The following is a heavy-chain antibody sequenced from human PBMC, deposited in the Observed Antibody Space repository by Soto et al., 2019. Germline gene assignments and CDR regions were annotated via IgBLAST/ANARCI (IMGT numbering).Heavy chain of an antibody. CDR2: ISAYNGNT. CDR1: GYTFTSYG. J-gene: IGHJ6*02. CDR3: ARGTPYYDFWSGYYPLFYYYYGMDV. Sequence: ASVKVSCKASGYTFTSYGISWVRQAPGQGLEWMGWISAYNGNTNYAQKLQGRVTMTTDTSTSTAYMELRSLRSDDTAVYYCARGTPYYDFWSGYYPLFYYYYGMDVWGQGTTVTVSS. D-gene: IGHD3-3*01. V-gene: IGHV1-18*01.